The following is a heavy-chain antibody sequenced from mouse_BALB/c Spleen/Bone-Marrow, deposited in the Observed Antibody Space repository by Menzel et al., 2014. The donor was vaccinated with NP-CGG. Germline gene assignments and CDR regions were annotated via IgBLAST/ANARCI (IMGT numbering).Heavy chain of an antibody. CDR1: GFTFSSFG. D-gene: IGHD1-1*01. Sequence: EVQLVESGGGLVQPGGSRKLSCAASGFTFSSFGMHWVRQVPEKGLEWVAYIRSGSSTIYYADTVMGRFTISRDNPKNTLFLQMTSLRPEDTAMYYCARSGSSSGYFDYWGQGTTLTVSS. CDR2: IRSGSSTI. J-gene: IGHJ2*01. V-gene: IGHV5-17*02. CDR3: ARSGSSSGYFDY.